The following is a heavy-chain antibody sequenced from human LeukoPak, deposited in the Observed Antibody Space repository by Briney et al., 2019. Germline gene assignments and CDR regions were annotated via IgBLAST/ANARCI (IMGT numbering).Heavy chain of an antibody. CDR3: ASQEKAMVTYAFDI. J-gene: IGHJ3*02. CDR2: IIPIFGTA. V-gene: IGHV1-69*13. CDR1: GGTFSSYA. Sequence: ASVKVSCRASGGTFSSYAISWVRQAPGQGLEWMGGIIPIFGTANYAQKFQGRVTITADESTSTAYMELSSLRSEDTAVYYCASQEKAMVTYAFDIWGQGTMVTVSS. D-gene: IGHD5-18*01.